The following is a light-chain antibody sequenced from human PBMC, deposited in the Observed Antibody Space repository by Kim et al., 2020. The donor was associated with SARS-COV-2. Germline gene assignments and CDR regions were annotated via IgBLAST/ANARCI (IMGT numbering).Light chain of an antibody. CDR2: GAS. Sequence: EIVMTQSPATLSVSPGERATLSCRASQSVSSNLAWYQQKPGQAPRLLIYGASTRATSIPARFSGSGSDTEFTLTISSLQSEDFAVYYCQQYNKWPLTFGGGTKVDIK. V-gene: IGKV3-15*01. CDR1: QSVSSN. J-gene: IGKJ4*01. CDR3: QQYNKWPLT.